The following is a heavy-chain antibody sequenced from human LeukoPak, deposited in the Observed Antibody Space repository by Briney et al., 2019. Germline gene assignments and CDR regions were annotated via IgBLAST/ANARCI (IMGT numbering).Heavy chain of an antibody. CDR1: GGSVSSHY. V-gene: IGHV4-59*02. Sequence: SETLSLTCTVSGGSVSSHYWSWIRQSPGKGLEWIGFIYHTGTTYYNPSVESRFTKSIDTSKNHFSLDLNSVTAADTAVYYCARARDPENNWYFDLWGRGTMVTVSS. CDR3: ARARDPENNWYFDL. D-gene: IGHD1-14*01. J-gene: IGHJ2*01. CDR2: IYHTGTT.